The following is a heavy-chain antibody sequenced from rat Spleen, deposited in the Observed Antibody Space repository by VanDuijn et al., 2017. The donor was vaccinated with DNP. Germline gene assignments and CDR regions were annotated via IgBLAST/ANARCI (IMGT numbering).Heavy chain of an antibody. CDR2: IGSAAYAP. Sequence: EVQLVESGGGLVQPGRSLKLSCAASGFTFSAYYMAWVRQAPAKGLEWVAYIGSAAYAPYYGDSVKGRFTISRDNAESTLNLQRDSLRSADTATYYCARRQLFDYWGQGTLVTVSS. J-gene: IGHJ3*01. D-gene: IGHD1-10*01. CDR3: ARRQLFDY. V-gene: IGHV5-25*01. CDR1: GFTFSAYY.